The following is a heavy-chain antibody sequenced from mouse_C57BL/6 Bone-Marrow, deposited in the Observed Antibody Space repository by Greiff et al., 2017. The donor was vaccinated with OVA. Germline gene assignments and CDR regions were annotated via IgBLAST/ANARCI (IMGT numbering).Heavy chain of an antibody. V-gene: IGHV5-2*01. CDR1: EYEFPSHD. CDR3: ARHAYGNYNWYFDV. J-gene: IGHJ1*03. D-gene: IGHD2-1*01. CDR2: INSDGGST. Sequence: DVMLVESGGGLVQPGESLKLSCESNEYEFPSHDMSWVRKTPEKRLELVAAINSDGGSTYYPDTMERRFIISRDNTKKTLYLQMSSLRSEDTALYYCARHAYGNYNWYFDVWGTGTTVTVSS.